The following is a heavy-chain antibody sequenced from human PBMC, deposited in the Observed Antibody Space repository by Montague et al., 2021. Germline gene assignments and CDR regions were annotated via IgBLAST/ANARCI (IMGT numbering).Heavy chain of an antibody. CDR1: GFTFSSYA. Sequence: SLRLSCAASGFTFSSYAMSLVRQTPGQGLEWVSTMNAGSGNTYYADSVTGRFTISRDNSKNTLYLQMNSLRAEDTAVYYCARDGPRTHYFVYWGQGALVTVPS. CDR2: MNAGSGNT. J-gene: IGHJ4*02. D-gene: IGHD2-2*01. CDR3: ARDGPRTHYFVY. V-gene: IGHV3-23*01.